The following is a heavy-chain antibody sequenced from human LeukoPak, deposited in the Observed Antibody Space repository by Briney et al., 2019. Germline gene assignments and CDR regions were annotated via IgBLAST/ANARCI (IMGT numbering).Heavy chain of an antibody. CDR2: MNPNSGNT. V-gene: IGHV1-8*01. Sequence: GASVKVSCKASGYTFTSYDINWVRQATGQGLEWMGWMNPNSGNTGYAQKFQGRVTMTRNTSISTAYMELSSLRSEDTAVYYRARVGWGSYYFDYWGQGTLVTVSS. CDR3: ARVGWGSYYFDY. D-gene: IGHD3-10*01. CDR1: GYTFTSYD. J-gene: IGHJ4*02.